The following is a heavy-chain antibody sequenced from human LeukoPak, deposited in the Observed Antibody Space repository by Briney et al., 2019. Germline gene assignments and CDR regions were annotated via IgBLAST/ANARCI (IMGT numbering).Heavy chain of an antibody. J-gene: IGHJ4*02. CDR1: GYTFSTYG. D-gene: IGHD3-22*01. Sequence: GASVKVSCKASGYTFSTYGISWVRQAPGQGLEWMGWISAYNGNTNYAQKPQGRVSMTTDTSTSTAYMELRSLRSDDTAIYYCARGRSRYYHDTSGPYYFDFWGQGTLVTVSS. CDR3: ARGRSRYYHDTSGPYYFDF. V-gene: IGHV1-18*01. CDR2: ISAYNGNT.